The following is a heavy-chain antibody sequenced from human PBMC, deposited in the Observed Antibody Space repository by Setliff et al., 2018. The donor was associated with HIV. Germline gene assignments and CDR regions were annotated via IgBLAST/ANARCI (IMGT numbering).Heavy chain of an antibody. V-gene: IGHV3-74*01. D-gene: IGHD2-2*01. CDR3: ARELQLHTPPYCYPMDV. J-gene: IGHJ6*03. CDR1: GFTLSNSW. CDR2: INSDGDIT. Sequence: PGGSLRLSCAVSGFTLSNSWMIWVRQAPGKGLVWVSRINSDGDITNYADSVKGRITVSRDNAKSSLYLQINSLRAEDTAVYYCARELQLHTPPYCYPMDVWGKGTTVTVSS.